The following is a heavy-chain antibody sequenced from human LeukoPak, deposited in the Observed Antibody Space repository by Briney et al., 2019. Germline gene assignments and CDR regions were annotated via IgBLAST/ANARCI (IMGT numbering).Heavy chain of an antibody. D-gene: IGHD3-16*01. CDR1: GGSISSSSYY. CDR2: IYYSGST. J-gene: IGHJ3*02. V-gene: IGHV4-39*01. CDR3: ATSTNDYVWGRYGLGDAFDI. Sequence: SETLSLTCTVSGGSISSSSYYWGWIRQPPGKGLEWIGSIYYSGSTYYNPSLKSRVNISVDTSKNQFSLKLSSVTAADTAVYYCATSTNDYVWGRYGLGDAFDIWGQGTMVTVSS.